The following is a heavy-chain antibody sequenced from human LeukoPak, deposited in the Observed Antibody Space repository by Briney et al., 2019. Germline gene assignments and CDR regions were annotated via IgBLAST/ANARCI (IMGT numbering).Heavy chain of an antibody. D-gene: IGHD1-1*01. J-gene: IGHJ5*02. Sequence: PSETLSLTCAVYGGSFSGYYWSWIHQPPGKGLEWIGEINYSGRTNYNPSLKSRVTISVDTSKNQFSLKLSSVTAADTAVYYCARDRLQLQSWGQGTLVTVSS. CDR1: GGSFSGYY. CDR3: ARDRLQLQS. CDR2: INYSGRT. V-gene: IGHV4-34*01.